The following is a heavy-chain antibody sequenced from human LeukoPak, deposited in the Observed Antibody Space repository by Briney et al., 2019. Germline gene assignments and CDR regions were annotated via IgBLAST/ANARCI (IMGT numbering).Heavy chain of an antibody. Sequence: PGGSLRLSCAASGFSFSNYAMNWVRQAPGKGLEWVSVISGSGGSTYYADSVKGRFTISRDNFKNTLYLQMNSLRVEDTAVYYWAKAKSRYNWNDAHFDYWGQGTLVTVSS. CDR1: GFSFSNYA. D-gene: IGHD1-1*01. J-gene: IGHJ4*02. V-gene: IGHV3-23*01. CDR2: ISGSGGST. CDR3: AKAKSRYNWNDAHFDY.